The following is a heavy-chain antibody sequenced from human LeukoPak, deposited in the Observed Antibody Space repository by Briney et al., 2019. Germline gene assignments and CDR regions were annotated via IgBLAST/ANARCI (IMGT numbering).Heavy chain of an antibody. D-gene: IGHD2-21*01. CDR3: AKDRSAYCVGGFDY. Sequence: GGSLRLSCAASGFTFSSYWMHWVRQAPGKGLVWVSRINSDGSSTSYADSVKGRFTISRDNSKNTLYLQMNSLRAEDTAVYYCAKDRSAYCVGGFDYWGQGTLVTVSS. J-gene: IGHJ4*02. CDR2: INSDGSST. V-gene: IGHV3-74*01. CDR1: GFTFSSYW.